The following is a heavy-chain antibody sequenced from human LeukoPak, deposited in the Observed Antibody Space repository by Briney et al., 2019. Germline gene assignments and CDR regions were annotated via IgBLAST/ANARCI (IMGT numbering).Heavy chain of an antibody. V-gene: IGHV3-23*01. CDR2: ISGSGHTT. CDR3: ARDSAPRGWYYDASGISNWFDP. D-gene: IGHD3-16*01. CDR1: GFTFTSSA. Sequence: GGSLRLSCAASGFTFTSSAMSWVRQAPGKGLEWVSVISGSGHTTDYADSVKGRFTVSRDNSKNTLYLQMNSLRAEDTAVYFCARDSAPRGWYYDASGISNWFDPWGQGTLVTVSS. J-gene: IGHJ5*02.